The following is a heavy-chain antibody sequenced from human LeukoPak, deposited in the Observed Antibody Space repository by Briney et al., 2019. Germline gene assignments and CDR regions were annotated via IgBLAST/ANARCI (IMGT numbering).Heavy chain of an antibody. V-gene: IGHV1-69*05. D-gene: IGHD2-2*01. CDR2: IIPIFGTA. CDR1: GGTFSSYA. Sequence: SVKVSCKASGGTFSSYAISWVRQAPGQGLEWMGGIIPIFGTANYAQKFQGRVTITTDESTSTAYMELSSLRSEDTAVYYCARSAEVPAAGVYYFDYWGQGTLVTVSS. J-gene: IGHJ4*02. CDR3: ARSAEVPAAGVYYFDY.